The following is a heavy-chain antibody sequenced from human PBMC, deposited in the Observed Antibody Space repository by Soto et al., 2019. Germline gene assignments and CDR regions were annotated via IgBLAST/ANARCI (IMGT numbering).Heavy chain of an antibody. D-gene: IGHD3-10*01. CDR1: GGSISNGGYY. CDR3: ARVRGSGSYAAYYFDS. CDR2: IHYSGST. J-gene: IGHJ4*01. V-gene: IGHV4-31*03. Sequence: ASETLSLTCTVSGGSISNGGYYWNWVRQHPGKGLEWIGYIHYSGSTWYNPSLESRVTISVDTSKDQFSLKSRSVTAADTAVYYCARVRGSGSYAAYYFDSWGQGTLVTVSS.